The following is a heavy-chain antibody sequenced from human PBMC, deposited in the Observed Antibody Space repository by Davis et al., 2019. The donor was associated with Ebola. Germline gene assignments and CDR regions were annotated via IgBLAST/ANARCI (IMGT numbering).Heavy chain of an antibody. CDR1: GFTFSSYW. V-gene: IGHV3-7*01. CDR3: LYGMDV. Sequence: GESLKISCAASGFTFSSYWMSWVRQAPGKGLEWVANIKQDGSDKYYVDSVKGRFTISRDNAKNSLYLQMNSLRAEDTAVYYCLYGMDVWGQGTTVTVSS. J-gene: IGHJ6*02. CDR2: IKQDGSDK.